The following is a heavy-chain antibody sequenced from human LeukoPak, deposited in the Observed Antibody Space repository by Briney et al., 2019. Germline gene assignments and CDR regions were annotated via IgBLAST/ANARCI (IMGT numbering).Heavy chain of an antibody. Sequence: GGSLRLSCAASGFTFSNYAMSWVRQAPGKGLEWVSGISGSGGYTYYADSVKGRFTISRDNSKNTLYLQMNSLRAEDTAVYYCAKDRVVVVPASYYMDVWGKGATVTVSS. J-gene: IGHJ6*03. D-gene: IGHD2-2*01. CDR2: ISGSGGYT. V-gene: IGHV3-23*01. CDR3: AKDRVVVVPASYYMDV. CDR1: GFTFSNYA.